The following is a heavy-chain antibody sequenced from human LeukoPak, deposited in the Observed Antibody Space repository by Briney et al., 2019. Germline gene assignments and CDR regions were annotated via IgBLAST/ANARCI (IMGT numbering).Heavy chain of an antibody. J-gene: IGHJ6*03. V-gene: IGHV3-23*01. CDR1: GFTFSNYA. Sequence: GGSLRLSCAASGFTFSNYAMRWVRQAPGKGLDWVSVIGSSGGDTFYADSVKGRFTISRDNSKNTLSLQMNSLRAEDTAVYYCARVFQSSMDVWGKGTTVTVSS. CDR3: ARVFQSSMDV. CDR2: IGSSGGDT.